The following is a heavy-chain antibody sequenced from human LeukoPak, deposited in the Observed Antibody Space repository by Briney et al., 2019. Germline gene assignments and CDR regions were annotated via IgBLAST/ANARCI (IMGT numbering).Heavy chain of an antibody. CDR2: ISWNSGSI. D-gene: IGHD3-16*01. Sequence: PGRSLRLSCAASGFTFDDYAMHWVRQAPGKGLEWVSGISWNSGSIGYADSVKGRFTISRDNAKNSLYLQMNSLRAEDTAVYYCARERVWEGYYYGMDVWGKGTTVTVSS. V-gene: IGHV3-9*01. CDR3: ARERVWEGYYYGMDV. J-gene: IGHJ6*04. CDR1: GFTFDDYA.